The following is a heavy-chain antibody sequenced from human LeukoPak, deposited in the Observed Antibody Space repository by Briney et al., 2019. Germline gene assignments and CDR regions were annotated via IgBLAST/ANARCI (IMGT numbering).Heavy chain of an antibody. J-gene: IGHJ4*02. D-gene: IGHD3-10*01. Sequence: GRSLRLSCAASGFTFSSYGMHWVRQAPGKGLVWVSRINSDGSSTSYADSVKGRFTISRDNAKNTLYLQMNSLRAEDTAVYYCARGKVGVGSGSYNWGQGTLVTVSS. CDR1: GFTFSSYG. CDR2: INSDGSST. V-gene: IGHV3-74*01. CDR3: ARGKVGVGSGSYN.